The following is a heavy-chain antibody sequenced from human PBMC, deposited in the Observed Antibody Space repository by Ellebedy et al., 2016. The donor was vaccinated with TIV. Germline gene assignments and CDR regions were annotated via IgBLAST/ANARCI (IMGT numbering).Heavy chain of an antibody. Sequence: GESLKISCAASGFTFSSYSMNWFRQHPGKGLEWVSSISSSSSYIYYADSVKGRFTISRENAKNSLYLQMNSLRAEDTAVYYCARERSSQYFQHWGQGTLVTVSS. D-gene: IGHD2-2*01. CDR2: ISSSSSYI. V-gene: IGHV3-21*01. J-gene: IGHJ1*01. CDR1: GFTFSSYS. CDR3: ARERSSQYFQH.